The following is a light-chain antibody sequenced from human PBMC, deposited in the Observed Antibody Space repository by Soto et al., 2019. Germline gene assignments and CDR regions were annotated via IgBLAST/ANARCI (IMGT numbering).Light chain of an antibody. Sequence: EIVMTQSSATLSVSPGERATLSCRASQSVNSNLAWFQQKPGQAPRLLIYGASTRATGIPARFSGRGSGREFTLTISSLQSEDFAVYYCQQYNNWPHTFGGGTKVEIK. V-gene: IGKV3-15*01. J-gene: IGKJ4*01. CDR1: QSVNSN. CDR2: GAS. CDR3: QQYNNWPHT.